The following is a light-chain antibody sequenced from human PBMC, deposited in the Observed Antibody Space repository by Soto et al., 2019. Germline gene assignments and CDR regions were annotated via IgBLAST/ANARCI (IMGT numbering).Light chain of an antibody. CDR3: LQDHDDSWT. CDR2: AAS. CDR1: QDIGSD. V-gene: IGKV1-6*01. Sequence: IQMTQSPSSLSASVGDRVTITCRASQDIGSDLSWYQQKPGKAPTLLIYAASNLQSGVPSRFRGSRSGTEFTLTVSSLQPEDFATYYCLQDHDDSWTFGQGTKVDIK. J-gene: IGKJ1*01.